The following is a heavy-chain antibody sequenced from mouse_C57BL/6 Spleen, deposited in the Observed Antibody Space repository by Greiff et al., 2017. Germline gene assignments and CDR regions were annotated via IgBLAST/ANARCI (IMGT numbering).Heavy chain of an antibody. CDR1: GYTFTSYT. CDR2: INPSSGYT. V-gene: IGHV1-4*01. J-gene: IGHJ4*01. D-gene: IGHD2-3*01. CDR3: ARGFYDGYYVLYAMDY. Sequence: VQLQQSGAELARPGASVKMSCKASGYTFTSYTMHWVKQRPGQGLEWIGYINPSSGYTKYNQKFKDKATLTADKSSSTAYMHLSSLTSEDSAVYYCARGFYDGYYVLYAMDYWGQGTSVTVSS.